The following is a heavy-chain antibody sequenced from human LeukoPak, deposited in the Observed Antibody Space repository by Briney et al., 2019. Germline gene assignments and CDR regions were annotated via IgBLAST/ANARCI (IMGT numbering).Heavy chain of an antibody. CDR3: ALDCCTGSRFDH. J-gene: IGHJ4*02. Sequence: GGSLRLSCAVSGFSVSSNYMGWVRQAPGKGLEWVSAIYSGGTTYYADSVKGRFTISRDNSKNTLYLQMNSLTVEDTAVYYCALDCCTGSRFDHWGQGTLVTVSS. CDR2: IYSGGTT. D-gene: IGHD2-8*02. V-gene: IGHV3-53*01. CDR1: GFSVSSNY.